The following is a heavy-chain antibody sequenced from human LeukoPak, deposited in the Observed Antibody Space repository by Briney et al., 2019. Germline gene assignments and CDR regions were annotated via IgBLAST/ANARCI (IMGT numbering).Heavy chain of an antibody. D-gene: IGHD4-17*01. J-gene: IGHJ4*02. CDR3: GRVGSNGAPFDY. Sequence: SETLSLTCTVSGCSISSYYWSWIRQPPRKGLEWIGSIYYSGSTKYNPSLKSRVTISVDTSKNQLSLKLSSVTAADTAVYYCGRVGSNGAPFDYWCQGTLVTVSS. V-gene: IGHV4-59*08. CDR1: GCSISSYY. CDR2: IYYSGST.